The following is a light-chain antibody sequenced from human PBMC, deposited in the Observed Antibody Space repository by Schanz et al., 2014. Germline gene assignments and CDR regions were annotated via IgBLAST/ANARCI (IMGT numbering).Light chain of an antibody. V-gene: IGLV2-14*03. CDR2: DVN. CDR1: SSDIGGYDY. Sequence: QSALTQPASVSGSPGQSITISCTGTSSDIGGYDYVSWYQQHPGKAPQLIIFDVNKRPSGGSPAFSGSKSGNTASLTISGLQAEDEAYYYCCSYAGTYTVFGGGTKLTVL. J-gene: IGLJ2*01. CDR3: CSYAGTYTV.